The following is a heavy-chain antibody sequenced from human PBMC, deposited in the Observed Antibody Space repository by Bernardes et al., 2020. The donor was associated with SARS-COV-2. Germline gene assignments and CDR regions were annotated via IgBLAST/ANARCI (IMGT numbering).Heavy chain of an antibody. CDR3: AREGVGDYDFWSGYLYYYYMDV. V-gene: IGHV4-4*07. Sequence: SETLSLTCTVSGGSISSYYWSWIRQPAGKGLEWIGRIYTSGSTNYNPSLKSRVTMSVDTSKNQFSLKLSSVTAADTAVYYCAREGVGDYDFWSGYLYYYYMDVWGKGTTVTVSS. CDR1: GGSISSYY. CDR2: IYTSGST. D-gene: IGHD3-3*01. J-gene: IGHJ6*03.